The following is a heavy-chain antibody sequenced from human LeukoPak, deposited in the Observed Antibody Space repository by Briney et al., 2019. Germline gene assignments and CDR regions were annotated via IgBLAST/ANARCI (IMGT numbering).Heavy chain of an antibody. CDR1: GYTFTSYG. V-gene: IGHV1-18*01. D-gene: IGHD6-13*01. Sequence: ASVKVSCKASGYTFTSYGISWVRQAPGQGLEWMGWISAYNGNTNYAQKLQGRVTMTTDTSTSTAYMELRSLRFDDTAVYYCAREASIAAAGDAFDIWGQGTMVTVSS. J-gene: IGHJ3*02. CDR2: ISAYNGNT. CDR3: AREASIAAAGDAFDI.